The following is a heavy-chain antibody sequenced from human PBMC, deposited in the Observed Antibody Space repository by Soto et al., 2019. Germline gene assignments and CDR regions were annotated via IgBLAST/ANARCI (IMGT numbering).Heavy chain of an antibody. J-gene: IGHJ3*02. V-gene: IGHV3-48*01. CDR3: ARDTIISVFGVVITGGAFDI. Sequence: EVQLVESGGGLVQPGGSLRLSCAASGFTFSSYSMNWVRQAPGKGLERVSYISSSSSTIYYADSVKGRFTISRDNAKNSLYLQMNSLRAEDTAVYYCARDTIISVFGVVITGGAFDIWGQGTMVTVSS. D-gene: IGHD3-3*01. CDR1: GFTFSSYS. CDR2: ISSSSSTI.